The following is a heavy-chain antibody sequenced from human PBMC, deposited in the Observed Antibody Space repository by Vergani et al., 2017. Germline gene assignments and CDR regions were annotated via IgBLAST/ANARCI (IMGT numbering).Heavy chain of an antibody. Sequence: QVQLQESGPGLVKPSQTLSLTCTVSGGPISSGDYYWSWIRQPPGKGLEWIGYIYYSGSTYYNPSLKSRVTISVDTSKNQFSRKLSSVTAADTAVYDCARDRRGSGFDYWGQGTLVTVSS. D-gene: IGHD6-19*01. CDR2: IYYSGST. V-gene: IGHV4-30-4*01. CDR1: GGPISSGDYY. J-gene: IGHJ4*02. CDR3: ARDRRGSGFDY.